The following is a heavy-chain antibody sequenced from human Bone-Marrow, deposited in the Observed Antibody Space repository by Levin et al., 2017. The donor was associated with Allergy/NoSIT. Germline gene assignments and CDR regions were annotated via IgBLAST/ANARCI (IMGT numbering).Heavy chain of an antibody. CDR1: GGSIISDYY. CDR2: IDHSGST. Sequence: SETLSLTCTVSGGSIISDYYWSWIRQTPEKALEWIGFIDHSGSTFSKPSLKSRVSLALDTSKNQFSLRLTSVSAADTALYYCARGRGASSSYSGAMLDVWGQGTAVIVSS. D-gene: IGHD4/OR15-4a*01. V-gene: IGHV4-30-4*01. J-gene: IGHJ6*02. CDR3: ARGRGASSSYSGAMLDV.